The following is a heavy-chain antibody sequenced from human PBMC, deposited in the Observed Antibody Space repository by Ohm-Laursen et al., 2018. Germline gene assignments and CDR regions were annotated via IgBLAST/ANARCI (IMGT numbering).Heavy chain of an antibody. J-gene: IGHJ4*02. CDR1: GYTFTGYY. V-gene: IGHV1-46*01. CDR3: ARGGLVAGTDFDF. Sequence: SVKVSCKASGYTFTGYYIHWVRQAPGQGLAWMGIINPSANYTHYLPKFQGRLSVTTDTSTSTVYMHLSRLTSGDTATYFCARGGLVAGTDFDFWGQGTLVTVSS. D-gene: IGHD6-19*01. CDR2: INPSANYT.